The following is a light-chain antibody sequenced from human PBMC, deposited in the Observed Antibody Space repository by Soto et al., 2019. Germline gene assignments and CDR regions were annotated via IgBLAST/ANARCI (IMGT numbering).Light chain of an antibody. CDR1: QSISTW. CDR2: HAS. CDR3: QQCFCYT. J-gene: IGKJ2*01. Sequence: DIQMTQSPSTLFASVGDRVTITCRASQSISTWLAWYQQRPGVAPRLLIYHASTLNSGVPSRFSGSGSETGFTLTISSPQPADFATDFCQQCFCYTFGHGTKLEIK. V-gene: IGKV1-5*01.